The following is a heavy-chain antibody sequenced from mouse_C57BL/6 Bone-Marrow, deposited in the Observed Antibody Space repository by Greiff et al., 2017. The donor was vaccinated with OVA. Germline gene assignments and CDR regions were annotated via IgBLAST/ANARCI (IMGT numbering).Heavy chain of an antibody. CDR2: ISYDGSN. D-gene: IGHD2-1*01. V-gene: IGHV3-6*01. CDR1: GYSITSGYY. CDR3: ARDHGNPAWFAY. J-gene: IGHJ3*01. Sequence: VQLKESGPGLVKPSQSLSLTCSVTGYSITSGYYWNWIRQFPGNKLEWMGYISYDGSNNYNPSLKNRISITRDTSKNQFFLKLNSVTTEDTATYYCARDHGNPAWFAYWGQGTLVTVSA.